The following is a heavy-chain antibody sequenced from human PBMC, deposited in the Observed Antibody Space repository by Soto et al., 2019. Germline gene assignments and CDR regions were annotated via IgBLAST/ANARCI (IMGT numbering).Heavy chain of an antibody. V-gene: IGHV4-4*02. Sequence: QVQLQESGPGLVKPSGTLPLTCAVSGGSISSSNWWNWVRQPPGKGLEWIGEIYHSGSTNYNPSLKSRVTISVDKSKNQVSLKLSSVTAADTAMYYCARGLSISNGLGYLDSWGQGTLVTVSS. CDR2: IYHSGST. D-gene: IGHD3-3*02. CDR1: GGSISSSNW. J-gene: IGHJ5*01. CDR3: ARGLSISNGLGYLDS.